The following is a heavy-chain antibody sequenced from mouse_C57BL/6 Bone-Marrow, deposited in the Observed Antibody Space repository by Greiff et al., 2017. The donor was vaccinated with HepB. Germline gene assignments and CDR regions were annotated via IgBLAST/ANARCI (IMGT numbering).Heavy chain of an antibody. CDR3: ARRYYGSRYFDV. V-gene: IGHV5-9*01. D-gene: IGHD1-1*01. CDR2: ISGGGGNT. Sequence: DVMLVESGGGLVKPGGSLKLSCAASGFTFSSYTMSWVRQTPEKRLEWVATISGGGGNTYYPDSVKGRFTISRDNAKNTLYLQMSSLRSEDTALYYCARRYYGSRYFDVWGTGTTVTVSS. CDR1: GFTFSSYT. J-gene: IGHJ1*03.